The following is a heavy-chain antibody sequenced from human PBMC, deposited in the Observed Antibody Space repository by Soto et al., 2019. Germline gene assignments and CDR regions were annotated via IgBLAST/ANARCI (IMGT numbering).Heavy chain of an antibody. J-gene: IGHJ5*02. CDR1: GFTFSSYG. Sequence: GGSLRLSCAASGFTFSSYGMHWVRQAPGKGLEWVAVISYDGSNKYYADSVKGRFTISRDNSKNTLYLQMNSLRAEDTAVYYCAKDSRRLLSRSNWFDPWGQGTLVTVSS. CDR3: AKDSRRLLSRSNWFDP. D-gene: IGHD3-10*01. CDR2: ISYDGSNK. V-gene: IGHV3-30*18.